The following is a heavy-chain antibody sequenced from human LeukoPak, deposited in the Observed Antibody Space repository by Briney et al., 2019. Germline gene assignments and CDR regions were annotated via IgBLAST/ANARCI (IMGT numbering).Heavy chain of an antibody. Sequence: SVKVSCKTSGGTFNNSAISWVRQAPGQGLEWLGGIMPLFGTAGYAQKFQGRVTISADESTSTACMELSSLRSEDTAVYYCASVWFGPTIHGYFQHWGQGTLVTVSS. V-gene: IGHV1-69*13. J-gene: IGHJ1*01. CDR1: GGTFNNSA. CDR2: IMPLFGTA. D-gene: IGHD3-10*01. CDR3: ASVWFGPTIHGYFQH.